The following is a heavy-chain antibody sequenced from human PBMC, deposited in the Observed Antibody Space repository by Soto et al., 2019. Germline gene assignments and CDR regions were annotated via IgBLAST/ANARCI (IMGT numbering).Heavy chain of an antibody. CDR3: AINGV. CDR1: DFTFSTSW. CDR2: IDQRGNER. V-gene: IGHV3-7*01. Sequence: VQPVESGGGLVQPGGSLRLSCTVPDFTFSTSWMTWVRQSPGKGLEWVAAIDQRGNERHYVDSVRGRFTISRDNAENSLYLQMNSLRDEDTAVYYCAINGVWGQGTLVTVSS. D-gene: IGHD2-8*01. J-gene: IGHJ4*02.